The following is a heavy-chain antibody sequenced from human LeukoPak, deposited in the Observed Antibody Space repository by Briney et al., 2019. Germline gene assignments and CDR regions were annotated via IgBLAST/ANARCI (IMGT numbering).Heavy chain of an antibody. CDR1: GGSFSGYY. V-gene: IGHV4-34*01. Sequence: SETLSLTCAVYGGSFSGYYWSWIRQPPGKGLEWFGEINNSGSTNYNPSLKSRVTISVDTSKNQFSLKLSSVTAADTAVYYCARNIPQSSSSWYPYYYYYMDVWGKGTTVTVSS. J-gene: IGHJ6*03. CDR3: ARNIPQSSSSWYPYYYYYMDV. CDR2: INNSGST. D-gene: IGHD6-13*01.